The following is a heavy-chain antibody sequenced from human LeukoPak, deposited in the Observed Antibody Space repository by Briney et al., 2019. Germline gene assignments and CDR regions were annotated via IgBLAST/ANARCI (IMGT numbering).Heavy chain of an antibody. CDR3: TTPYYYDSSGYLY. Sequence: GGSLRLSCAASGFTFSNYGMHWVRQAPGKGLEWVAFVYYDGRNKFYAASVKGRFTISRDDSKNTLYLQMNSLKTEDTAVYYCTTPYYYDSSGYLYWGQGTLVTVSS. J-gene: IGHJ4*02. CDR1: GFTFSNYG. CDR2: VYYDGRNK. V-gene: IGHV3-30*02. D-gene: IGHD3-22*01.